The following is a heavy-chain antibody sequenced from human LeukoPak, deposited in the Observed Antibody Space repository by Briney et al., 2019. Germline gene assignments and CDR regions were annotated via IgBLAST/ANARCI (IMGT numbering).Heavy chain of an antibody. CDR2: IYYSGST. V-gene: IGHV4-39*07. D-gene: IGHD4-17*01. CDR3: ARGSDTDYGAVDY. CDR1: GGSISSSSYY. J-gene: IGHJ4*02. Sequence: SETLSLTCTVSGGSISSSSYYWGWIRQPPGKGLEWIGSIYYSGSTYYNPSLKSRVTISVDTSKNQFSLKLSSVTAADTAVYYCARGSDTDYGAVDYWGQGTLVTVSS.